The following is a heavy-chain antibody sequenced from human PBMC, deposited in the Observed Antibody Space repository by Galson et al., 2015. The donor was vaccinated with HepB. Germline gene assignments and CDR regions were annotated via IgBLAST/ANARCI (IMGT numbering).Heavy chain of an antibody. CDR3: ARSPIAYCSGGSCGFDY. Sequence: SLRLSCAASGFTVSSNYMSWVRQAPGKGLEWVSVIYSGGSTYYADSVKGRFTISRDNSKNTLYLQMNSLRAEDTAVYYCARSPIAYCSGGSCGFDYWGQGTLVTVSS. V-gene: IGHV3-66*02. J-gene: IGHJ4*02. D-gene: IGHD2-15*01. CDR1: GFTVSSNY. CDR2: IYSGGST.